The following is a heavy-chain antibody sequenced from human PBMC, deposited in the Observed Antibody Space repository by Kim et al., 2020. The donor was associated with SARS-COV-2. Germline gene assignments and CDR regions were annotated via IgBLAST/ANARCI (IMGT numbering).Heavy chain of an antibody. CDR3: ARGITIFGVVTNGMDV. CDR2: IYYSWST. D-gene: IGHD3-3*01. CDR1: GGSISSGGYY. V-gene: IGHV4-31*03. Sequence: SETLSLTCTVSGGSISSGGYYWSWIRQHPGKGLEWIGYIYYSWSTYYNPSLKSRVTISVDTSKNQFSLKLSSVTAADTAVYYCARGITIFGVVTNGMDVWGQGTTVTVSS. J-gene: IGHJ6*02.